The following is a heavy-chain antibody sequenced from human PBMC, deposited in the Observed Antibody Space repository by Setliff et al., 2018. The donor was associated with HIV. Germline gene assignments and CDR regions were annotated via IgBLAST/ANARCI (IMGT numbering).Heavy chain of an antibody. CDR1: GYTFTSYD. J-gene: IGHJ6*03. CDR2: MNPNSGNT. Sequence: ASVKVSCKASGYTFTSYDISWVRQATGQGLEWMGWMNPNSGNTGYAQKFQGRVTMTRNTSISTAYMELSSLRSEDTAVYYCARRGTGDYYYYYYMDVWGKGTTVTVSS. V-gene: IGHV1-8*01. CDR3: ARRGTGDYYYYYYMDV. D-gene: IGHD7-27*01.